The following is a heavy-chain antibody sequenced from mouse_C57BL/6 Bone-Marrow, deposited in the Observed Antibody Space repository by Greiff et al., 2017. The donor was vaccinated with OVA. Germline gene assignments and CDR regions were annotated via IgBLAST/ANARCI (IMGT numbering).Heavy chain of an antibody. D-gene: IGHD1-1*01. J-gene: IGHJ1*03. V-gene: IGHV3-6*01. CDR1: GYSITSGYY. Sequence: EVKLMESGPGLVKPSQSLSLTCSVTGYSITSGYYWNWIRQFPGNKLEWMGYISYDGSNNYNPSLKNRISITRDTSKNQFFLKLNSVTTEDTATYYCARGGGNFYYGSSGYFDVWGTGTTVTVSS. CDR3: ARGGGNFYYGSSGYFDV. CDR2: ISYDGSN.